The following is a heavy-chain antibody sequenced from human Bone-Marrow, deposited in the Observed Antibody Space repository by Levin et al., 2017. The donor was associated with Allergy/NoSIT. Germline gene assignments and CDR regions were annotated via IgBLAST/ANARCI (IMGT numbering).Heavy chain of an antibody. J-gene: IGHJ4*02. CDR2: INTDGSNR. CDR1: GFTFNTFW. V-gene: IGHV3-74*03. D-gene: IGHD5-24*01. CDR3: VRGGYNRDIDF. Sequence: GESLKISCAASGFTFNTFWMHWVRQIPGQGLVWVSHINTDGSNRQYMDSVKGRFTISRDNAKSTVHLQMNNLRAEDTAVYYCVRGGYNRDIDFWGRGTLVTVSS.